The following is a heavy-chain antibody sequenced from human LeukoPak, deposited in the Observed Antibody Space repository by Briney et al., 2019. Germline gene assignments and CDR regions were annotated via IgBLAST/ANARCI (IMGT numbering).Heavy chain of an antibody. D-gene: IGHD6-6*01. CDR3: ARDRGSSSVGYYYMDV. CDR1: GYSISSGYY. Sequence: SETLSLTCAVSGYSISSGYYWGWIRQPAGKGLEWIGRIYTSGSTNYNPSLKSRVTMSVDTSKNQFSLKLSSVTAADTAVYYCARDRGSSSVGYYYMDVWGKGTTVTVSS. J-gene: IGHJ6*03. V-gene: IGHV4-4*07. CDR2: IYTSGST.